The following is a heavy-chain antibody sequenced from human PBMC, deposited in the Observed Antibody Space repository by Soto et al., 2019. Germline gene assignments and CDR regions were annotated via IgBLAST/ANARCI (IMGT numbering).Heavy chain of an antibody. J-gene: IGHJ4*02. V-gene: IGHV1-8*01. D-gene: IGHD3-22*01. CDR3: ARAAPSGYVVEI. CDR1: GYTLTSYD. CDR2: MNPSTGDT. Sequence: GASVKVSCKASGYTLTSYDINWVRQAAGQGLEWVGWMNPSTGDTGYAQKFQGRVTMTSDASKGTSYMELSSLRSEDTAVYYCARAAPSGYVVEIWGQGTLVSVSS.